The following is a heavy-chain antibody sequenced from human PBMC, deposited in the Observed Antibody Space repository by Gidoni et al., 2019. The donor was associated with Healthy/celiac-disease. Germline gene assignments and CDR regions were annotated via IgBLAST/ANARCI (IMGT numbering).Heavy chain of an antibody. J-gene: IGHJ3*02. CDR2: ISSSSSYI. CDR3: ARDGSGPGGAFDI. V-gene: IGHV3-21*01. CDR1: RFTFSSYS. D-gene: IGHD3-10*01. Sequence: EVQLVESGGGLVKPAGSLRLSCAASRFTFSSYSMNWVRQAPGKGLAWISSISSSSSYIDYVDSVNGRFTINRDNAKNSLYLQMNSLRAEDTAVYYCARDGSGPGGAFDIWGQGTMVTVSS.